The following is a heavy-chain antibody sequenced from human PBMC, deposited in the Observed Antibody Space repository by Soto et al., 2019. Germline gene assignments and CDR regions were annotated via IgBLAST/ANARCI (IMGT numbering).Heavy chain of an antibody. CDR1: GDSVSSNSVA. D-gene: IGHD2-2*01. CDR3: ARTLAYCSSTSCYAPWFDS. Sequence: SQTLSLTCAISGDSVSSNSVAWNWIRQSPSGGLEWLGRTYYRSKWYNDYAVSVKSRITINPDTSKNQFSLQLNSVTPEDTAVYYCARTLAYCSSTSCYAPWFDSWGQGTLVTVSS. CDR2: TYYRSKWYN. V-gene: IGHV6-1*01. J-gene: IGHJ5*01.